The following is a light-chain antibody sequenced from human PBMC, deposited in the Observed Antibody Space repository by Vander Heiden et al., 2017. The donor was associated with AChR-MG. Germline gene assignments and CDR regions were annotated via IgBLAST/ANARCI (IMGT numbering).Light chain of an antibody. CDR2: DAS. CDR1: QSIDKY. Sequence: VLTQSPATLSLSPGERATLSCRASQSIDKYLAWYQQKPGQAPRLLIYDASNRATGNPARFSDSGYGTDFTLTISSGESEDFAVYYCQQRRNWPPITFGQGTRLEIK. CDR3: QQRRNWPPIT. V-gene: IGKV3-11*01. J-gene: IGKJ5*01.